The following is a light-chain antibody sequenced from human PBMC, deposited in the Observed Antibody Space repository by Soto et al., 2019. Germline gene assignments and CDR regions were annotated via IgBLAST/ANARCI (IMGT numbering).Light chain of an antibody. CDR2: KAS. CDR3: QQYSTYPIT. Sequence: DIQLTQSPSTLSASVGDRVTITCRASQSISSWLAWYQQKSGKAPKVLIYKASNLESGVPSRFSGSGSGTEFTLTISSLQPDDFATYYCQQYSTYPITFGQGTRLEI. CDR1: QSISSW. J-gene: IGKJ5*01. V-gene: IGKV1-5*03.